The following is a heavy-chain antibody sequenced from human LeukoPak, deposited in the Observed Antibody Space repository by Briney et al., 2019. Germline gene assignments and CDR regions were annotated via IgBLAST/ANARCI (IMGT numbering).Heavy chain of an antibody. V-gene: IGHV3-23*01. D-gene: IGHD2-8*01. CDR2: ISGSGGST. J-gene: IGHJ4*02. CDR1: GFTFSSYA. CDR3: AKDSRGIGVLMVYAINPDY. Sequence: PGGSLRLSCAASGFTFSSYAMSWVRQAPGKGLEWVSAISGSGGSTYYADSVKGRFTISRDNSKNTLYLQMNGLRAEDTAVYYCAKDSRGIGVLMVYAINPDYWGQGTLVTVSS.